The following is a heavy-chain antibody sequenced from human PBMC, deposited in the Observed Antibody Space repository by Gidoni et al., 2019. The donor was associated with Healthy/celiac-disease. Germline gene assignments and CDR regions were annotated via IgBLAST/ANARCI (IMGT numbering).Heavy chain of an antibody. CDR1: GGPFSSYA. Sequence: QVQRVQSGAVVKKPGSSVKVLCKSSGGPFSSYAISWVRQAPGQGLEWMGRIIPIFGIANYAQKFQGRVTITADKSTSTAYMELSSLRSEDTAVYYCARDSGSYDYGMDVWGQGTTVTVSS. CDR2: IIPIFGIA. D-gene: IGHD1-26*01. CDR3: ARDSGSYDYGMDV. J-gene: IGHJ6*02. V-gene: IGHV1-69*04.